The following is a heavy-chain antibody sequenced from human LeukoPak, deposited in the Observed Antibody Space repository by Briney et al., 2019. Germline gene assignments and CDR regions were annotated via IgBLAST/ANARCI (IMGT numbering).Heavy chain of an antibody. Sequence: PGGSLRLSCAASGSTFSDYYMSWIRQAPGKGLEWVSYISSSSSYTNYADSVKGRFTISRDNAKNSLYLQMNSLRAEDTAVYYCARDSYSSSWYSSAYYFDYWGQGTLVTVSS. D-gene: IGHD6-13*01. J-gene: IGHJ4*02. CDR1: GSTFSDYY. CDR3: ARDSYSSSWYSSAYYFDY. V-gene: IGHV3-11*06. CDR2: ISSSSSYT.